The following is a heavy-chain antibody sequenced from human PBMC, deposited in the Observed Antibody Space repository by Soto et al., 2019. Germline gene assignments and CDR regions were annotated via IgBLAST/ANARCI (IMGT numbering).Heavy chain of an antibody. CDR1: GFTFDDYT. V-gene: IGHV3-43*01. CDR3: AKDRYYYDSSGYSPFDY. D-gene: IGHD3-22*01. Sequence: GGSLRLSCAASGFTFDDYTMHWVRQAPGKGLEWVSLISWDGGSTYYADSVKGRFTISRDNSKNSLYLQMNSLRTEDTALYYCAKDRYYYDSSGYSPFDYWGQGTLVTVSS. J-gene: IGHJ4*02. CDR2: ISWDGGST.